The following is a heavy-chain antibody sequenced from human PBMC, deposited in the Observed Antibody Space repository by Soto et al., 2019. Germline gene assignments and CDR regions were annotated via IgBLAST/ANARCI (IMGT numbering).Heavy chain of an antibody. CDR2: TYYRSKWYN. J-gene: IGHJ4*02. CDR3: ARGAHNQYTGYDYVFDY. D-gene: IGHD5-12*01. Sequence: SQTLSLTCAISGDSVSSNSAAWNWIRQSPSRGLEWLGRTYYRSKWYNDYAVSVKSRITINPDTSKNQFSLQLNSVTPEDTAVYYCARGAHNQYTGYDYVFDYWGQGTLVTVSS. V-gene: IGHV6-1*01. CDR1: GDSVSSNSAA.